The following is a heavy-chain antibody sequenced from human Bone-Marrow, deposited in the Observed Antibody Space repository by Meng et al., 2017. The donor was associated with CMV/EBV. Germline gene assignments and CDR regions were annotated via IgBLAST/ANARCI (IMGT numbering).Heavy chain of an antibody. D-gene: IGHD6-6*01. Sequence: GESLKISCAASGFTFSSYGMHWVRQAPGKGLEWVAVIWYDGSNKYYADSVKGRFTISRDNSKNTLYLQMNSLRAEDTAVYYCAKELFLYSSSSPVDYWGQGTLVTVYS. CDR3: AKELFLYSSSSPVDY. J-gene: IGHJ4*02. V-gene: IGHV3-33*06. CDR2: IWYDGSNK. CDR1: GFTFSSYG.